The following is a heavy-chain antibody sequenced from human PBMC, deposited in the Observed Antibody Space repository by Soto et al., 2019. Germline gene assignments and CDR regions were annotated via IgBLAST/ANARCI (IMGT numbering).Heavy chain of an antibody. J-gene: IGHJ4*02. V-gene: IGHV2-5*02. CDR3: AHRTGTYLNFDY. CDR2: IYWDDDK. D-gene: IGHD1-7*01. Sequence: QITLKESGPTLVKPTQTLTLTCTFSGFSLSTSGVGVGWIRQPPGKALEWLALIYWDDDKRYRPSLKSRLTITKDTSKNQVVLTMTNMDPVDTATYYCAHRTGTYLNFDYWGQGTLVTVSS. CDR1: GFSLSTSGVG.